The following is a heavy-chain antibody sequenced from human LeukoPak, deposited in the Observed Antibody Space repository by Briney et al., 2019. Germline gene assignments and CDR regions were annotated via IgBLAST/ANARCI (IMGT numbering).Heavy chain of an antibody. CDR1: GFTFSTYW. D-gene: IGHD3-3*01. V-gene: IGHV3-74*01. J-gene: IGHJ6*02. Sequence: QPGGSLRLSCAASGFTFSTYWMHWVRQAPGKGLVWVSRINTDGSSTNYADSVKGRFTISRDNSKNTLFLQMNSLKTEDTAVYYCTTDPIHYDFWSGYLAPGGGMDVWGQGTTVTVSS. CDR3: TTDPIHYDFWSGYLAPGGGMDV. CDR2: INTDGSST.